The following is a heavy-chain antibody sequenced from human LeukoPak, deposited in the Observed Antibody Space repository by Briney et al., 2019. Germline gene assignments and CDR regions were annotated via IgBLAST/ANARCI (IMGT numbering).Heavy chain of an antibody. CDR3: ARDLGIVVVPAAKDY. Sequence: GASVKVSCKASGYTFTSYGISWVRQAPGQGLEWMGWISAYNGNTNYAQKLQGRVTMTTDTSTSTAYMALRSLRSDDTAVYYCARDLGIVVVPAAKDYWGQGTLVTVSS. CDR1: GYTFTSYG. CDR2: ISAYNGNT. J-gene: IGHJ4*02. V-gene: IGHV1-18*01. D-gene: IGHD2-2*03.